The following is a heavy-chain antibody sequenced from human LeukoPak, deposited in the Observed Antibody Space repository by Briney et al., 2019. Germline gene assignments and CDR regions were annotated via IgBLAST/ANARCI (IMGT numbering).Heavy chain of an antibody. J-gene: IGHJ1*01. CDR2: INSGGST. V-gene: IGHV3-66*01. CDR3: ARDTDYYGSGRHGYFDH. Sequence: GGPLRLSCPASGLTISNNFMAWVRQAQGKGLEGVSLINSGGSTYSADYVKGRFTISRDNSKNTLHLQMNSLRVEDTAVYYCARDTDYYGSGRHGYFDHWGQGTLVTVSS. CDR1: GLTISNNF. D-gene: IGHD3-10*01.